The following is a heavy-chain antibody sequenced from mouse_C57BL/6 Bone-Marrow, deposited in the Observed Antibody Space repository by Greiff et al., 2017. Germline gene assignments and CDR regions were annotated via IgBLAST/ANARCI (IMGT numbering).Heavy chain of an antibody. CDR1: GYTFTSYW. D-gene: IGHD2-1*01. CDR3: ASLLYAMDY. CDR2: IGPADSYT. J-gene: IGHJ4*01. Sequence: QVQLQQPGAELVRPGTSVKLSCKASGYTFTSYWMHWVKQRPGQGLEWIGVIGPADSYTYYNQKFKGKATLAVDTSSSTVYMQLSSLTSEDSAVYYCASLLYAMDYWGKGTSVTVSS. V-gene: IGHV1-59*01.